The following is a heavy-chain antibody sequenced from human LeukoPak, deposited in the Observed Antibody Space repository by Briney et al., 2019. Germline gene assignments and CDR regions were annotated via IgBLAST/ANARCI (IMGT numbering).Heavy chain of an antibody. D-gene: IGHD3-22*01. CDR2: IIPIFDIT. J-gene: IGHJ4*02. CDR1: GGTFTSYV. CDR3: ATVANSFDNSAYEGGPFDY. V-gene: IGHV1-69*04. Sequence: GASVKVSCKASGGTFTSYVITWARQAAGPGIEWVGRIIPIFDITNYAQKFQGRVTITADKSTSTSYMELSSLRSEYTAVYYCATVANSFDNSAYEGGPFDYWGQGTLVTVSS.